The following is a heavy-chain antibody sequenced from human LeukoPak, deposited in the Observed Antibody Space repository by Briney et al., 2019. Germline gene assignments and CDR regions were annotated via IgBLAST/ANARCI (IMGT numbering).Heavy chain of an antibody. CDR1: GGSISSYF. D-gene: IGHD5-18*01. CDR2: IYNSGST. J-gene: IGHJ3*02. Sequence: SETLSLTCTVSGGSISSYFWSWIRQPPGKGLEWIGYIYNSGSTNYNPSLKSRVTISMDTSKNQFSLKLSSVTAADTAVYYCARSEYSYGADAFDIWGQGTMVTVSS. CDR3: ARSEYSYGADAFDI. V-gene: IGHV4-59*01.